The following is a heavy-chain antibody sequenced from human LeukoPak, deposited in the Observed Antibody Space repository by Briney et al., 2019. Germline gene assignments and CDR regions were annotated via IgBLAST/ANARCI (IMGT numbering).Heavy chain of an antibody. J-gene: IGHJ6*03. V-gene: IGHV3-23*01. Sequence: GGSLRLSGVASGFVFSNYWMGWVRQAPGKGLEGVSAISGSGGSTYYADSVKGRFTISRDNSKNTLYLQMNSLRAEDTAVYYCAKAPKGYYYYYYYMDVWGKGTTVTVSS. CDR1: GFVFSNYW. CDR2: ISGSGGST. CDR3: AKAPKGYYYYYYYMDV.